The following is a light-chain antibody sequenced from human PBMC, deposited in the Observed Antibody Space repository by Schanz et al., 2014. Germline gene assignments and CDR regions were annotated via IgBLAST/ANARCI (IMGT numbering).Light chain of an antibody. Sequence: EIVLTQSPATLSLSPGERATLSCRASQGVSSNLAWYQQKPGQAPRLLIYAASNRATGIPARFGGSGSGTEFTLTISSLQSEDFAVYYCHQYSTWPFTFGPGTKVDIK. V-gene: IGKV3-11*01. CDR2: AAS. CDR1: QGVSSN. J-gene: IGKJ3*01. CDR3: HQYSTWPFT.